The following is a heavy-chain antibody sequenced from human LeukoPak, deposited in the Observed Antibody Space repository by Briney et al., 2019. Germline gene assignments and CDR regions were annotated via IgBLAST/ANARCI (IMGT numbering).Heavy chain of an antibody. CDR2: ISSSSSYI. Sequence: GGSLRLSCAASGFTFSSYSMNWVRQAPGEGLEWVSSISSSSSYIYYADSVKGRFTISRDNAKNSLYLQMNSLRAEDTAVYYCAREGSMRNAFDIWGQGTMVTVSS. V-gene: IGHV3-21*01. CDR1: GFTFSSYS. D-gene: IGHD3-22*01. CDR3: AREGSMRNAFDI. J-gene: IGHJ3*02.